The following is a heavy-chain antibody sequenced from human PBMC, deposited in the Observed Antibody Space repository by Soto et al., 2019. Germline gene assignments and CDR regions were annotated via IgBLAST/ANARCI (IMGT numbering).Heavy chain of an antibody. Sequence: GLECMGVISPGDSNTRYSPSFQGQVTFSADNSLNTAYLQWNTLRASDTAIYYCARRTYESGWRHYFDYWGQGTLVTVS. D-gene: IGHD6-19*01. CDR3: ARRTYESGWRHYFDY. CDR2: ISPGDSNT. V-gene: IGHV5-51*01. J-gene: IGHJ4*02.